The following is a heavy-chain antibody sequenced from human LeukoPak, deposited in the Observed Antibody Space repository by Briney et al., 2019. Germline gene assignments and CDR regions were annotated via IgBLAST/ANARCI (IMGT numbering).Heavy chain of an antibody. V-gene: IGHV3-48*01. Sequence: PGGSLRLSCAASGFTFSIYSMNWVRQAPGKGLEWISYITSNSGTIYYTVSVKGRFTISRDNAKNSLYLQMNSLRAEDTAVYYCARVAPGHDIGRGYFDYWGQGTLVTVSS. CDR3: ARVAPGHDIGRGYFDY. J-gene: IGHJ4*02. CDR1: GFTFSIYS. CDR2: ITSNSGTI. D-gene: IGHD2-21*01.